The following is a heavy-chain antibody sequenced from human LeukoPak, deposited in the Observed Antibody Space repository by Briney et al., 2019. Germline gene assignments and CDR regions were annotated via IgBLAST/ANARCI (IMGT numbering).Heavy chain of an antibody. Sequence: PGGSLRLSCAASGFTFSSYWMSWVRQAPGKGLERVANIKQDGSEKYYVDSVKGRFTISRDNAKNSLYLQMNSLRAEDTAVYYCARWYSSGWFDPWGQGTLVTVSS. CDR2: IKQDGSEK. D-gene: IGHD6-19*01. CDR3: ARWYSSGWFDP. J-gene: IGHJ5*02. CDR1: GFTFSSYW. V-gene: IGHV3-7*01.